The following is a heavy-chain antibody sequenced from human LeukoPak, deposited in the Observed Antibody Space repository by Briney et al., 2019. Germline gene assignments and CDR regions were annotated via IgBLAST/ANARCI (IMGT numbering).Heavy chain of an antibody. CDR3: ARAPYDILTGYYSWFDP. V-gene: IGHV4-30-2*01. Sequence: SETLSLTCAVSGGSISSGGYSWSWIRQPPGKGLEWIGYIYHSGSTYYNPSLKSRVTISVDRSKNQFSLKLSSVTAADTAVYYSARAPYDILTGYYSWFDPWGQGTLVTVSS. CDR1: GGSISSGGYS. D-gene: IGHD3-9*01. CDR2: IYHSGST. J-gene: IGHJ5*02.